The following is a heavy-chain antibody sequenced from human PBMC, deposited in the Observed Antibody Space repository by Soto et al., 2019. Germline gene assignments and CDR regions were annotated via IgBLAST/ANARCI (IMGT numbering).Heavy chain of an antibody. CDR3: ARRVVIAAQYYYYYYMDV. D-gene: IGHD6-13*01. V-gene: IGHV4-39*01. CDR1: GGSISSSSYY. J-gene: IGHJ6*03. Sequence: SETLSLTCTVSGGSISSSSYYWGWIRQPPGKGLEWIGSIYYSGSTYYNPSLKSRVTISVDTSKNQFSLKLSSVTAADTAVYYCARRVVIAAQYYYYYYMDVWGKGTTVTVSS. CDR2: IYYSGST.